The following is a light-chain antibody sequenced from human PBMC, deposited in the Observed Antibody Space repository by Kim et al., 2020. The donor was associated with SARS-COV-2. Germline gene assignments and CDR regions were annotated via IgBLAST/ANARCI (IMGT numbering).Light chain of an antibody. V-gene: IGLV6-57*02. CDR2: EDN. CDR1: SGSIASNY. Sequence: GKTVTISCTGSSGSIASNYVQWYQQRPGSAPTTVIYEDNQRPSGVPDRFSGSIDSSSNSASLTISGLKTEDEADYYCQSYDSSNVVFGGGTQLTV. J-gene: IGLJ2*01. CDR3: QSYDSSNVV.